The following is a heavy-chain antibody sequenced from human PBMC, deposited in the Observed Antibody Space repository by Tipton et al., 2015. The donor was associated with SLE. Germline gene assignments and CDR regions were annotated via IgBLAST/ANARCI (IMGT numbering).Heavy chain of an antibody. D-gene: IGHD6-13*01. CDR3: ARGGSCTWYESYYFYYLDV. CDR1: GGSISSYY. J-gene: IGHJ6*03. CDR2: IYYSGSS. V-gene: IGHV4-59*01. Sequence: GLVKPSETLSLTCTVSGGSISSYYWSWIRQPPGKGLEWIGYIYYSGSSNYNPSLKSRVTISVDTSKNQFSLKLSSVTAADTAVYYCARGGSCTWYESYYFYYLDVWGKGTTVTVSS.